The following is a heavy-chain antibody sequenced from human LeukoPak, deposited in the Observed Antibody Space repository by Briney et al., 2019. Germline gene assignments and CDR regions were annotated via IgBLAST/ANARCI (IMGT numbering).Heavy chain of an antibody. CDR1: GYTFTSYY. CDR3: VRGYSYGFYFDY. D-gene: IGHD5-18*01. J-gene: IGHJ4*02. V-gene: IGHV1-46*01. Sequence: ASVKVSCKASGYTFTSYYMHWVRQAPGQGLEWMGIINPSGGSTSYAQKFQGTVTMTRDTSISTAYLELSNLRSDDTAAYYCVRGYSYGFYFDYWGQGSLVTVSS. CDR2: INPSGGST.